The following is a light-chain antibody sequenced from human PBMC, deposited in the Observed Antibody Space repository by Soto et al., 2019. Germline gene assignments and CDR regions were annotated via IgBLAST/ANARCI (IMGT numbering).Light chain of an antibody. CDR3: QQYNSSPLT. V-gene: IGKV1-5*01. CDR1: QSISSW. Sequence: DIQMTQSPSTLSASVGDRVTITCRANQSISSWLAWYQQKPGKAPNLLISEGSTLQSGVPSRLSGSGSGTEFTLTISSLQPDDLATYFCQQYNSSPLTFGGGTKVEIK. CDR2: EGS. J-gene: IGKJ4*01.